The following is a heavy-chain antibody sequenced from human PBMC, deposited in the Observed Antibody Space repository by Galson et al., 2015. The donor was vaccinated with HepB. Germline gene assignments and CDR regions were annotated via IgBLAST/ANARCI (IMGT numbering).Heavy chain of an antibody. CDR1: GGTFSSYA. D-gene: IGHD5-18*01. V-gene: IGHV1-69*13. CDR2: IIPIFGTT. CDR3: ARVGYSYGQYYFDY. J-gene: IGHJ4*02. Sequence: SVKVSCKASGGTFSSYAISWVRQAPGQGLEWMGGIIPIFGTTNYAQKFQGRVTITADESTSTAYMELSSLRSEDTAVYYCARVGYSYGQYYFDYWGQGTLVTVSS.